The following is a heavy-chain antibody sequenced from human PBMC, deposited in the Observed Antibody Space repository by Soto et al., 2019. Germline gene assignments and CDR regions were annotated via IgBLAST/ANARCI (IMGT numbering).Heavy chain of an antibody. CDR1: GGSISSYY. J-gene: IGHJ4*02. Sequence: QVQLQESGPGLVKPSETLSLTCTVSGGSISSYYWSWIRQPAGKGLEWIGRIYTSGSTNYNPSLKSRVTMSVDTSKNRFSLKLSSVTAADTAVYYCARATTRYCGGDCYLFDYWGQGTLVTVSS. V-gene: IGHV4-4*07. CDR3: ARATTRYCGGDCYLFDY. CDR2: IYTSGST. D-gene: IGHD2-21*02.